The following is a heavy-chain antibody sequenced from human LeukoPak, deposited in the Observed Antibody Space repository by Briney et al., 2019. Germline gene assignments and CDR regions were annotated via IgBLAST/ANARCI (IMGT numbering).Heavy chain of an antibody. CDR3: ARDGRDYDYVWGSYRYYYYMDV. CDR1: GFTFSSYW. J-gene: IGHJ6*03. CDR2: IKQDGSEK. Sequence: GGSLRLSCAASGFTFSSYWMSWVRQAPGKGLEWVANIKQDGSEKYYVDSVKGRFTISRDNAKNSLYLQMNSLRAEDTAVYYCARDGRDYDYVWGSYRYYYYMDVWGKGTTVTVSS. V-gene: IGHV3-7*01. D-gene: IGHD3-16*02.